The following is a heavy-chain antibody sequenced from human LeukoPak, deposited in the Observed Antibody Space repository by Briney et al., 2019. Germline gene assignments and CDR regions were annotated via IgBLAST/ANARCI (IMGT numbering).Heavy chain of an antibody. D-gene: IGHD3-22*01. J-gene: IGHJ5*02. V-gene: IGHV3-23*01. CDR3: ARGGWDYYDSSGYYL. CDR1: GFTFNSYV. Sequence: PGGSLRLSCEVSGFTFNSYVMSWVRRAPGKGLEWVSSFNGRGGYTFYADSVKGRFTLSSDNSKNTLHLQMISLRAEDTAVYYCARGGWDYYDSSGYYLWGQGTLVTVSS. CDR2: FNGRGGYT.